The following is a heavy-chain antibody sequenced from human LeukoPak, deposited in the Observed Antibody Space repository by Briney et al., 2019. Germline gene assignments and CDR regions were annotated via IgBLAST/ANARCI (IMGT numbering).Heavy chain of an antibody. J-gene: IGHJ6*04. D-gene: IGHD7-27*01. Sequence: QPGRSLRLSCAASGFTFSSYGMHWVRQAPGKGLEWVAVISYDGSNKYYADSVKGRFTISRDNSKNTLYLQMNSLRAEDTAVYYCARSGTGEGSNYYYYGMDVWGKGTTVTVSS. CDR2: ISYDGSNK. CDR3: ARSGTGEGSNYYYYGMDV. CDR1: GFTFSSYG. V-gene: IGHV3-30*03.